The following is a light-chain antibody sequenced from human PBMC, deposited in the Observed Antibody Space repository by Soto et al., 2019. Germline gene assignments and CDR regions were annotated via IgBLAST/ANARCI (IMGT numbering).Light chain of an antibody. J-gene: IGKJ1*01. CDR3: QQYGTAPGT. CDR2: GAS. V-gene: IGKV3-20*01. Sequence: EVVLTQSPGTLSLSPGERATISCRASQSVTSSYLAWYQQKPGQAPRLLIYGASGRATGIPDRLSGSGSGTEFTLSISRLEPEEFAVYYCQQYGTAPGTFGQGTKVEI. CDR1: QSVTSSY.